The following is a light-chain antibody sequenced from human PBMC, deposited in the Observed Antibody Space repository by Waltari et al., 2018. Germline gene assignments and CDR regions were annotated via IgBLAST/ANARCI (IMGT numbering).Light chain of an antibody. J-gene: IGKJ4*01. Sequence: IQLTQFPPSLSASVGDRVTIPYRASQDIPNYLAWYQQEPGKHPKLLIYAASTLQSGVPSRFSGSQSGTDFTLTISTLQPEDFATYYCQQLDTYPLTFGGGTKVEIK. CDR1: QDIPNY. CDR3: QQLDTYPLT. V-gene: IGKV1-9*01. CDR2: AAS.